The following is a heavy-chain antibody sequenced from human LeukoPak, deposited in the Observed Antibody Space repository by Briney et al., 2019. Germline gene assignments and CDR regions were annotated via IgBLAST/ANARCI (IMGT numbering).Heavy chain of an antibody. J-gene: IGHJ4*02. Sequence: TSETLSLTCAVYGGSFSGYYWSWIRQPPGKGLEWIGEINHSGSTNYNPSLKSRVTISVDTSKNQFSLKLSSVTAADTAVYYCARGRINEGPAATSPIDYWGQGTLVTVSS. V-gene: IGHV4-34*01. CDR2: INHSGST. D-gene: IGHD2-2*01. CDR3: ARGRINEGPAATSPIDY. CDR1: GGSFSGYY.